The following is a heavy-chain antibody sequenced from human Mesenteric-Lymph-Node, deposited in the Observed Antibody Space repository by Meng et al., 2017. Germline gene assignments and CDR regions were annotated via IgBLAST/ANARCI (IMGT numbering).Heavy chain of an antibody. V-gene: IGHV1-2*06. CDR2: INPNSGGT. Sequence: VEAWAEVKKPGAPVKVSCKASGYSFTDYRIHWLRQAPGQGLEWVGRINPNSGGTNYARKFKGRVTITRDTSISTAYMEVRSLRSDDTAVYYCARDFTQLYQMITPTFDPWGQGTLVTVSS. CDR1: GYSFTDYR. CDR3: ARDFTQLYQMITPTFDP. D-gene: IGHD3-16*01. J-gene: IGHJ5*02.